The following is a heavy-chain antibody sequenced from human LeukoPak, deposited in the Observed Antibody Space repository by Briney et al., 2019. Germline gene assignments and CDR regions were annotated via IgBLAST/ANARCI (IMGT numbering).Heavy chain of an antibody. CDR3: VKEGGLMIRRYYFDY. CDR1: GFTFSSYG. V-gene: IGHV3-30*02. D-gene: IGHD3-16*01. J-gene: IGHJ4*02. CDR2: IRYDGSNK. Sequence: GGSLRLACAASGFTFSSYGMHCVSQAPGKGLEWVAFIRYDGSNKYYADSVKGRFTISRDNSKNTLYLHMSSLRVDDTAVYYCVKEGGLMIRRYYFDYWGQGTLVTVSS.